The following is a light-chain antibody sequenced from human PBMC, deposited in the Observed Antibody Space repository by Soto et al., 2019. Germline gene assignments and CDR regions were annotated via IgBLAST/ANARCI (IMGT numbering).Light chain of an antibody. CDR2: AAS. CDR3: QKSYSTFVT. Sequence: DIQMTQSPSSLSASVGDRVTITCRASQSISSYLNWYQQKPGKAPKLLIYAASSLQSGVPSKFSGSGSGTDFTLTISSLQNEEFATYYCQKSYSTFVTFGQGTRLEIK. J-gene: IGKJ5*01. V-gene: IGKV1-39*01. CDR1: QSISSY.